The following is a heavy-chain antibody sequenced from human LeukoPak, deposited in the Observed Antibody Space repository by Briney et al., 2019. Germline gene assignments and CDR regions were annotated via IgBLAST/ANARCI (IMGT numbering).Heavy chain of an antibody. V-gene: IGHV1-46*01. CDR3: ARVENVGNHCYHSTFDY. CDR2: INPSGGST. Sequence: ASVKVSCKASGYTFTSYYMHWVRQAPGQGLEWMGIINPSGGSTSYAQKFQGRVTMTRDTSTSTVYMELSSLRSEDTAVYYCARVENVGNHCYHSTFDYWGQGTLVTVSS. D-gene: IGHD3-22*01. J-gene: IGHJ4*02. CDR1: GYTFTSYY.